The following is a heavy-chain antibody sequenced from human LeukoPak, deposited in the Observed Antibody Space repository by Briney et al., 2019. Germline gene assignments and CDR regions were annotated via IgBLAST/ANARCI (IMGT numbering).Heavy chain of an antibody. V-gene: IGHV3-30*18. CDR2: ISYDGSNK. D-gene: IGHD6-13*01. Sequence: PGGSLRLSCAVSAFIFSDHYMDWVRQAPGKGLEWVTAISYDGSNKYYADSVKGRFTISRDNSKNTLYVQMNSLRAEDTAVYYCAKEGYSRGYYSYYYMDVWGKGTTVTVSS. CDR3: AKEGYSRGYYSYYYMDV. CDR1: AFIFSDHY. J-gene: IGHJ6*03.